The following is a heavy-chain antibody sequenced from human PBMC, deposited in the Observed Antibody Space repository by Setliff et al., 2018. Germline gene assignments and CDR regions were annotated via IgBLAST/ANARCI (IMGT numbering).Heavy chain of an antibody. D-gene: IGHD6-19*01. V-gene: IGHV4-31*03. J-gene: IGHJ2*01. CDR3: ARSRTTAVKGGVFAV. CDR1: GASITSEAYY. Sequence: CIVSGASITSEAYYWSWIRQYPGKGLEWIGYIYYSGSTYYNPSLQSRVTVSLDSSKNHFSLELTSVTAADTAEYFCARSRTTAVKGGVFAVWGRGTLVTVSS. CDR2: IYYSGST.